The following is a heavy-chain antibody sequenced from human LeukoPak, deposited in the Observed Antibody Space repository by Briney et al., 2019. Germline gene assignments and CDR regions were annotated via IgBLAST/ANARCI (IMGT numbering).Heavy chain of an antibody. D-gene: IGHD2-8*02. CDR1: GFTFSAYN. CDR3: ARVAVSGPTGWFDS. J-gene: IGHJ5*01. CDR2: ISSSSTYI. Sequence: GGSLRLSCAASGFTFSAYNMNWVRQAPGKGLEWVSYISSSSTYIYYADSVKGRFTISRDNVDNVVYLQMNSLGAEDTAVYYCARVAVSGPTGWFDSWGQGTLVIVSS. V-gene: IGHV3-21*01.